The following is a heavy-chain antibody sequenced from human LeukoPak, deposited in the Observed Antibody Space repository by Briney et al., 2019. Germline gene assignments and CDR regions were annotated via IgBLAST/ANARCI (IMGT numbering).Heavy chain of an antibody. Sequence: PSETLSLTCSVSGGSISSYYWSWTRQSPGKGLEWIGYIYYSGSTYYNPSLKSRVTISVDTSKNQFSLRLSSVTAADTAVYYCARDLTLAPEAQDAFDIWGQGTMVTVSS. V-gene: IGHV4-59*01. J-gene: IGHJ3*02. CDR1: GGSISSYY. CDR3: ARDLTLAPEAQDAFDI. CDR2: IYYSGST. D-gene: IGHD3-10*01.